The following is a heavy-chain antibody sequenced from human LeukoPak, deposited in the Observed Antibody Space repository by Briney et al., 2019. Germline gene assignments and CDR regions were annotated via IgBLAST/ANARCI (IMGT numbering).Heavy chain of an antibody. V-gene: IGHV3-23*01. CDR2: ITSRGEST. J-gene: IGHJ4*02. Sequence: GGSLRLSCAASGFTFSIYAMSWVRQAPGKGLQWVSSITSRGESTWYVDSVKGRFTITRDNSENTLYLQMHSLRAEDTAVYYRARDRPNYYGSDGHYYRRDGDYWGRGTLVSVSS. CDR1: GFTFSIYA. D-gene: IGHD3-22*01. CDR3: ARDRPNYYGSDGHYYRRDGDY.